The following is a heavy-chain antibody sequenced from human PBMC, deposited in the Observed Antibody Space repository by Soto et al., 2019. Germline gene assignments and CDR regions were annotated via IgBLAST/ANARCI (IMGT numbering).Heavy chain of an antibody. CDR1: GFTFSTYG. CDR3: ASEYCSGGRCYYYGRDV. CDR2: IWYDGSNK. J-gene: IGHJ6*02. Sequence: QVQLVESGGGVVQPGRSLRLSCAASGFTFSTYGMHWVRQAPDKGLEWVAVIWYDGSNKYYADSVKGRFTISRDNSKNTLYLQMNSLRAEDTAVYYCASEYCSGGRCYYYGRDVWGQGTTVTVSS. D-gene: IGHD2-15*01. V-gene: IGHV3-33*01.